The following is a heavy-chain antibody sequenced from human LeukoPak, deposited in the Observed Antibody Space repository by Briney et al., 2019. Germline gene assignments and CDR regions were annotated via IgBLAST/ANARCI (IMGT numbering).Heavy chain of an antibody. CDR1: GDSIREYY. V-gene: IGHV4-59*01. CDR2: VFYSGST. Sequence: SETLSLTCTVSGDSIREYYWSWIRQPPGKGLEWIGYVFYSGSTNYNPSLKSRVTTSVDTSKNQLSLKLSSVTAADTAVYYCARDLRSSSWSYYFDYWGQGTLVTVSS. J-gene: IGHJ4*02. CDR3: ARDLRSSSWSYYFDY. D-gene: IGHD6-13*01.